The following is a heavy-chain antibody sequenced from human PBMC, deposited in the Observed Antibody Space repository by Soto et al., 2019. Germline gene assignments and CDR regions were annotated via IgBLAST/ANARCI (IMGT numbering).Heavy chain of an antibody. V-gene: IGHV4-30-4*01. Sequence: QVQLQESGPGLVKPSQTLSLTCTVSGGSINSTDYYWNWIRQAPGKGLEWIGYIYYTGHTYYNPSLKSRVIXXIXTXXNPFSLKLTSVTAADTAVYYCARQGTTGATNWFDPWGQGTLVTVSS. D-gene: IGHD1-1*01. CDR2: IYYTGHT. CDR1: GGSINSTDYY. CDR3: ARQGTTGATNWFDP. J-gene: IGHJ5*02.